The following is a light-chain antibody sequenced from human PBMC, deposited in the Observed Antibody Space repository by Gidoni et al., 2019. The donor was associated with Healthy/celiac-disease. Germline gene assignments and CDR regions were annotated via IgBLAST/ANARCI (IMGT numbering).Light chain of an antibody. CDR2: QDS. J-gene: IGLJ2*01. CDR1: KLGDKY. CDR3: QACDSSTVV. V-gene: IGLV3-1*01. Sequence: SYELTQPPSVSVSPGQTASITCSGDKLGDKYACWYQQKPGQSPVLVIYQDSNRPSGIPERFSGSNSGNTATLTCSGTQAMDEADYYCQACDSSTVVFGGGTKLTVL.